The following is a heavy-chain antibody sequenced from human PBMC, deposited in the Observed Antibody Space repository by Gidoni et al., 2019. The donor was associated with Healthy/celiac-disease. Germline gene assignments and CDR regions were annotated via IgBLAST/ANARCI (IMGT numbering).Heavy chain of an antibody. Sequence: EVQLVESGGGLVKPGGSLRLSCAASGFTFSSYSMNWVRQAPGKGLEWVSSISSSSSYIYYADSVKGRFTISRDNAKNSLYLQMNSLRAEDTAVYYCAREVCDSSGYYLFGGVCYFDYWGQGTLVTVSS. V-gene: IGHV3-21*01. CDR1: GFTFSSYS. D-gene: IGHD3-22*01. CDR3: AREVCDSSGYYLFGGVCYFDY. J-gene: IGHJ4*02. CDR2: ISSSSSYI.